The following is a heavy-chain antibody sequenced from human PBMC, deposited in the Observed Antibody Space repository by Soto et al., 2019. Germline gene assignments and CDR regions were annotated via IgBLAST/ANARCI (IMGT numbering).Heavy chain of an antibody. J-gene: IGHJ4*02. V-gene: IGHV3-64D*06. D-gene: IGHD2-21*02. CDR3: VRMDWYSVDC. Sequence: GSLRLSCSASGFSFKNYLIHWVRQAPGKGLEYVSAIGSNGDNTYYADFVKGRFSISRDNSKNTLFLQMTNLTTEDTAVYFCVRMDWYSVDCWGQGALVTVSS. CDR1: GFSFKNYL. CDR2: IGSNGDNT.